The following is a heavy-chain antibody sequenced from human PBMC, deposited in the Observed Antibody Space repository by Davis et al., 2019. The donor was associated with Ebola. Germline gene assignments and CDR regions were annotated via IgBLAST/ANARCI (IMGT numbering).Heavy chain of an antibody. CDR2: IIPMLGIA. D-gene: IGHD5-24*01. J-gene: IGHJ6*02. V-gene: IGHV1-69*02. CDR1: GGTFSSYT. CDR3: ARARDMVTIGDYAMDV. Sequence: AASVKVSCKASGGTFSSYTISWVRLAPGQGLEWMGRIIPMLGIANYAQKFQGRVTITADISTTAYMELSSLRSEDTAVYYCARARDMVTIGDYAMDVWGQGTTVTVSS.